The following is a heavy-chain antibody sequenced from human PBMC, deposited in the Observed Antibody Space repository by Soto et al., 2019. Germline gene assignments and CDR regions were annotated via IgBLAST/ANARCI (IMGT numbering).Heavy chain of an antibody. J-gene: IGHJ4*02. Sequence: QIQLVQSGAEVKKPGASVKVSCKASGYTFSSYHITWVRQAPGQGLEWMGWISAYNGNTNYAQNLQGRVTMTTDPSTSTAYMELRSLRSYDPAVYYCARDLPPVDYWGQGTLVTVSS. CDR1: GYTFSSYH. V-gene: IGHV1-18*01. CDR2: ISAYNGNT. CDR3: ARDLPPVDY.